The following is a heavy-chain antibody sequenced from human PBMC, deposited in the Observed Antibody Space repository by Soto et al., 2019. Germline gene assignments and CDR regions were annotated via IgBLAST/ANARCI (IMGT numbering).Heavy chain of an antibody. V-gene: IGHV4-38-2*02. CDR1: GYSISSGYY. CDR3: ARDTSGYYWFDP. J-gene: IGHJ5*02. CDR2: MYHSGST. Sequence: KSSETLSLTCTVSGYSISSGYYWTWIRQPPGKGLEWIGSMYHSGSTFYNPSLRSRVTISLDTSKNQFSLKLSSVTASDTAVYYCARDTSGYYWFDPWGPGTLVTVSS. D-gene: IGHD5-12*01.